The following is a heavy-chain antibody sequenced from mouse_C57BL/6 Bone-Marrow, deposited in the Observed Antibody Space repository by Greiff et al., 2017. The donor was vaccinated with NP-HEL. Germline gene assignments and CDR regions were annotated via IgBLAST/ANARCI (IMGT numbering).Heavy chain of an antibody. CDR1: GYTFTNYW. CDR3: ARSYYGSSDFDY. D-gene: IGHD1-1*01. CDR2: IYPGGGYT. Sequence: QVQLQQSGAELVRPGPSVKMSCKASGYTFTNYWIGWAKQRPGHGLEWIGDIYPGGGYTNYNEKFKGKATLTADKSSSTAYMQFSSLTSEDSAIYYCARSYYGSSDFDYWRQGTTLTVSS. J-gene: IGHJ2*01. V-gene: IGHV1-63*01.